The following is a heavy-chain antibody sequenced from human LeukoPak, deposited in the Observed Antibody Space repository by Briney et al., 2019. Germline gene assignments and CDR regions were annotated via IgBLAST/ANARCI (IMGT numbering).Heavy chain of an antibody. D-gene: IGHD3-16*01. CDR2: IKPDGSEK. CDR1: GFTFSNYW. V-gene: IGHV3-7*01. CDR3: ARLWGGNGYSGGSLNL. J-gene: IGHJ5*02. Sequence: GGSLRLSCAASGFTFSNYWMTWVRQAPGKGLEWVANIKPDGSEKYYMDSVKGRFTISRDNSKNTLYLQMDRLRAEDTAVYYCARLWGGNGYSGGSLNLWGQGTLVTVSS.